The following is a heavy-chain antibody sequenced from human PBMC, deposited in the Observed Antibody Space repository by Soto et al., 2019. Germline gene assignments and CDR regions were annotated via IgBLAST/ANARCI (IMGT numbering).Heavy chain of an antibody. CDR3: ARGHGGPQNFWSGYWGENYYYGMDV. D-gene: IGHD3-3*01. J-gene: IGHJ6*02. CDR2: IYYSGST. V-gene: IGHV4-59*01. CDR1: GGSISSYY. Sequence: SETLSLTCTVSGGSISSYYWSWIRQPPGKGLEWIGYIYYSGSTNYNPSLKSRVTISVDTSKNQFSLKLSSVTAADTAVYYCARGHGGPQNFWSGYWGENYYYGMDVWGQGTTVTVSS.